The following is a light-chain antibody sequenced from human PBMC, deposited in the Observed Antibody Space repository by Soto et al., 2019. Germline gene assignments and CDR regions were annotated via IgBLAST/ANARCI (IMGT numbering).Light chain of an antibody. CDR1: QSISNY. CDR3: QQGYTTPLT. Sequence: DIQMTQSPSSLSASVEDRVTITCRASQSISNYLNWYQQRPGKAPKLLIYAASSLQSGVPSRFSGSGSGTDFTLTISSLQPEDFATYYCQQGYTTPLTFGGGTKVDIK. J-gene: IGKJ4*01. V-gene: IGKV1-39*01. CDR2: AAS.